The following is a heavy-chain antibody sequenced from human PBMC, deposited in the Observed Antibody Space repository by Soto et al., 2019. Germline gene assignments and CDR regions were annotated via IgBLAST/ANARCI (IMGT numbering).Heavy chain of an antibody. D-gene: IGHD1-26*01. CDR2: ISGSGGST. CDR3: AKDLEWEPSHFDY. CDR1: GFTFSSYA. V-gene: IGHV3-23*01. Sequence: EVQLLESGGGLVQPGGSPRLSCAASGFTFSSYAMSWVRQAPGKGLEWVSAISGSGGSTYYADSVKGRFTISRDNSKNTLYLQMNSLRAEDTAVYYCAKDLEWEPSHFDYWGQGTLVTVSS. J-gene: IGHJ4*02.